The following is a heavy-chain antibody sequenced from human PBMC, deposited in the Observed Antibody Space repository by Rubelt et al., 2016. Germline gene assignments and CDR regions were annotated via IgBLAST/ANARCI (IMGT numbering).Heavy chain of an antibody. CDR2: ISGSGGST. CDR3: AKVPIRTVTSTFDY. CDR1: GFTFSSYA. Sequence: EVQLLESGGGLVQPGGSLRLSCAASGFTFSSYAMSWVRQAPGKGLEWVSAISGSGGSTYYADSVKGRFTISMDNSKNPLYLQMNSLIAEDTAVDYCAKVPIRTVTSTFDYWGQGTLVTVSS. D-gene: IGHD4-17*01. V-gene: IGHV3-23*01. J-gene: IGHJ4*02.